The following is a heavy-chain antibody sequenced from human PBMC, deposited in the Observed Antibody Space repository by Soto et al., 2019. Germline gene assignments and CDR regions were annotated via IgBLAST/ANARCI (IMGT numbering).Heavy chain of an antibody. CDR2: IIAYNGNT. D-gene: IGHD3-3*01. V-gene: IGHV1-18*01. Sequence: ASVQVSCKASGYTFTSYGISWVRQAPGQGLVWMGWIIAYNGNTNYAQKLQGRVTMTTDTSTSTAYMELRSLRSDDTAVYYCARDILTYYDFWSGYQFFDYWGQGTLVTVSS. CDR1: GYTFTSYG. J-gene: IGHJ4*02. CDR3: ARDILTYYDFWSGYQFFDY.